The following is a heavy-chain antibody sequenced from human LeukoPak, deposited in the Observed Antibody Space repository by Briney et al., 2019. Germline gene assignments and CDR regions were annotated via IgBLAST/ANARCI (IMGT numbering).Heavy chain of an antibody. CDR3: ARDGEDKYQLNWFDP. D-gene: IGHD2-2*01. J-gene: IGHJ5*02. CDR2: IIPIFGTA. V-gene: IGHV1-69*13. CDR1: GGTFSSYA. Sequence: ASVKVSCKASGGTFSSYAISWVRQAPGQGLGWMGGIIPIFGTANYAQKFQGRVTITADESTSTAYMELSSLRSEDTAVYYCARDGEDKYQLNWFDPWGQGTLVTVSS.